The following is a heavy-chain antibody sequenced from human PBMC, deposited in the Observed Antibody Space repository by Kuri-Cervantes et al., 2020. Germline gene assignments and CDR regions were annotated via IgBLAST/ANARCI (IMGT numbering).Heavy chain of an antibody. Sequence: ASVKVSCKASGYTFTSYGISWVRQAPGQGLEWMGWISAYNGNTNYAQKLQGRVTMTTDTSTSTAYMELRSLRSDDTAVYYCARVGNAGGIAAAEGGVDVWGQGTTVTVSS. CDR2: ISAYNGNT. V-gene: IGHV1-18*01. CDR3: ARVGNAGGIAAAEGGVDV. D-gene: IGHD6-13*01. CDR1: GYTFTSYG. J-gene: IGHJ6*02.